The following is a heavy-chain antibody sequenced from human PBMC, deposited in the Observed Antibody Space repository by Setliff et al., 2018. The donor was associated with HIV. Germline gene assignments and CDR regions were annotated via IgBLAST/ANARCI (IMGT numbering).Heavy chain of an antibody. Sequence: ASVKVSCKASAYPFTGYYMHWVRQAPGQGLEWMGRINPNTGGTNYAQKFQGRVTMTRDTSISTAYMELSRLRSDDTAVYYCARGAAGLDYYYPNYMDVWGKGATVTVSS. J-gene: IGHJ6*03. CDR1: AYPFTGYY. CDR3: ARGAAGLDYYYPNYMDV. D-gene: IGHD6-19*01. CDR2: INPNTGGT. V-gene: IGHV1-2*06.